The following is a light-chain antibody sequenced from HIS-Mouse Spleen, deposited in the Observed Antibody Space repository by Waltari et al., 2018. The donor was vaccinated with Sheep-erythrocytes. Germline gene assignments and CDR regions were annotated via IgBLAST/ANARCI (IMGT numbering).Light chain of an antibody. Sequence: DIVMTQSPDSLAVSLGERATINCKSSQSVLYSSNNKNYLAWYQQKPGQPPKLLIYWASTRASGVPDRFSGSGSGTDFTLTISSLQAEDVAVYYCQKYYSTLTFGGGTKVEIK. CDR2: WAS. V-gene: IGKV4-1*01. J-gene: IGKJ4*01. CDR1: QSVLYSSNNKNY. CDR3: QKYYSTLT.